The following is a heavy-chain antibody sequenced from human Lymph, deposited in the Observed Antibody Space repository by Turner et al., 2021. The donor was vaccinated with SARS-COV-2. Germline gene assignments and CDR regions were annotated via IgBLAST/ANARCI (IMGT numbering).Heavy chain of an antibody. D-gene: IGHD3-22*01. CDR1: GFTFSSYA. CDR2: ISYDGSNK. Sequence: QVQLVESGGGVVQPGRSLRLSCAPSGFTFSSYAMHWVRQAPGKGLEWVAVISYDGSNKYYADSVKGRFTISRDNSKNTLYLQVNSLRAEDTAVFYCATLFTIPDYSDSSGYYTDYWGQGTLVTVSS. CDR3: ATLFTIPDYSDSSGYYTDY. V-gene: IGHV3-30*04. J-gene: IGHJ4*02.